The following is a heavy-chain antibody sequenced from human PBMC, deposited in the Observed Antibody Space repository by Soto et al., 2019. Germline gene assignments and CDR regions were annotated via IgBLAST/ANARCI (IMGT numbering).Heavy chain of an antibody. CDR1: SFTFSNAW. CDR2: IKSKTDGGTI. D-gene: IGHD6-13*01. CDR3: TTIGSSWGA. J-gene: IGHJ1*01. V-gene: IGHV3-15*07. Sequence: EVQLVESGGGLVKPGGSLRLSCAASSFTFSNAWMNWVRQAPGKGLEWVGRIKSKTDGGTIDYAAPVKGRFTISKDDSKNTLFLQITSLKTEDTAMYYCTTIGSSWGAWGQGTLFTVSS.